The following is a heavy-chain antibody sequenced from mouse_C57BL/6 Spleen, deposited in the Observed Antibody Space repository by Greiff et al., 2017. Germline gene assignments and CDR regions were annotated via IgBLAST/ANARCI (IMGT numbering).Heavy chain of an antibody. V-gene: IGHV14-3*01. CDR2: IDTASGNT. CDR3: ARVVGGYSWFAD. Sequence: VQLQQPVAELVRPGASVKLSCTASGFNFKNSYMHWVKQRPEQGLEWIGRIDTASGNTKYTPKFQGKATITGDTSSNTAYLQLSSLTSEATAIYYCARVVGGYSWFADWGQGTIVTVS. CDR1: GFNFKNSY. D-gene: IGHD2-13*01. J-gene: IGHJ3*01.